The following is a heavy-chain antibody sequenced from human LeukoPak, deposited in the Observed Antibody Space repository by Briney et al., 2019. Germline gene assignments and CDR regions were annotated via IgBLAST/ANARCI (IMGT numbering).Heavy chain of an antibody. CDR3: ARVNINNWHSCDY. V-gene: IGHV4-4*02. J-gene: IGHJ4*02. D-gene: IGHD1-1*01. CDR2: IYHSGSP. CDR1: GVSISSNNW. Sequence: SETLSLTCAVSGVSISSNNWWGWVRQPPGKGLEWIGEIYHSGSPNYNPSLKNRVTISVDKSRNHFSLNLSSVTAADTAVYYCARVNINNWHSCDYWGQGTLVTVSS.